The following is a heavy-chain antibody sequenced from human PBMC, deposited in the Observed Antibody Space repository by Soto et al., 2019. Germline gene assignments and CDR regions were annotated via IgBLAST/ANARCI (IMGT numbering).Heavy chain of an antibody. J-gene: IGHJ5*02. CDR1: GFTVSSNY. D-gene: IGHD2-15*01. V-gene: IGHV3-66*01. CDR3: ARVLLVCMRGYCSGGSCNNWFDP. Sequence: GGSLRLSCAASGFTVSSNYMSWVRQAPGKGLEWVSVIYSGGSTYYADSVKGRFTISRDNSKNTLYLQMNSLRAEDTAVYYCARVLLVCMRGYCSGGSCNNWFDPWGQGTLVTVSS. CDR2: IYSGGST.